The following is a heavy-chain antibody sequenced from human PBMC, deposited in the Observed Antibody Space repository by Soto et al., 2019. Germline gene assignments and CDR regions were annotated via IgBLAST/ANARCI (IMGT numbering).Heavy chain of an antibody. CDR1: GFTFSSYA. V-gene: IGHV3-23*01. Sequence: EVQLLESGGGLVQPGGSLRLSCAASGFTFSSYAISWVRQAPGKGLEWVSGISGSGGSTYYADSVKGRFTISRDNSKNTLYLQMNSLRAEDTAVYYCVACGRRSGYYLLGGFDIWGQGTMVTVSS. D-gene: IGHD3-3*01. J-gene: IGHJ3*02. CDR2: ISGSGGST. CDR3: VACGRRSGYYLLGGFDI.